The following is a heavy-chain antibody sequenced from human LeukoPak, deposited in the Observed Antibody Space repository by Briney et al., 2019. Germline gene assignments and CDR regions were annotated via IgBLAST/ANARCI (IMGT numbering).Heavy chain of an antibody. CDR3: ARGTNPITMVRGVTNWFDP. CDR1: GYTFTSYA. D-gene: IGHD3-10*01. Sequence: ASVKVSCKASGYTFTSYAMHWVRQAPGQRLEWMGWINAGNGNTKYSQKFQGRVTITRDTSASTAYVELSSLRSEDTAVYYCARGTNPITMVRGVTNWFDPWGQGTLVTVSS. J-gene: IGHJ5*02. V-gene: IGHV1-3*01. CDR2: INAGNGNT.